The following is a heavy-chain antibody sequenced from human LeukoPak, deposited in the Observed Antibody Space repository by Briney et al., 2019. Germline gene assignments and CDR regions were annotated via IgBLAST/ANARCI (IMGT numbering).Heavy chain of an antibody. D-gene: IGHD4-23*01. J-gene: IGHJ5*02. Sequence: SETLSLTCIVSGGSISSYYWSWIRQPPGKGLEWIGYIYYSGSPNYNPSLKSRVTISVDTSKNQFSLKLTSVTAADTAVYYCARDYGGNSGWFDPWGQGTLVTVS. CDR1: GGSISSYY. V-gene: IGHV4-59*01. CDR3: ARDYGGNSGWFDP. CDR2: IYYSGSP.